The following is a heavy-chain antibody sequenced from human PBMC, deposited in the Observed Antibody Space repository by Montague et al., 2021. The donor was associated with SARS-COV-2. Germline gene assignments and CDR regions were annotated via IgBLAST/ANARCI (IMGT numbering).Heavy chain of an antibody. J-gene: IGHJ3*02. CDR3: ARDTGISGGFDI. CDR1: GGSISSGGYY. V-gene: IGHV4-31*03. Sequence: TLSLTCTVSGGSISSGGYYWSWIRQHPGKGLEWIGYTYYSGSTYYNPSRKRRVTISVDASKTQFSVNPSSVTAADTAVYYWARDTGISGGFDIWGQGTMVTVSS. CDR2: TYYSGST. D-gene: IGHD2-15*01.